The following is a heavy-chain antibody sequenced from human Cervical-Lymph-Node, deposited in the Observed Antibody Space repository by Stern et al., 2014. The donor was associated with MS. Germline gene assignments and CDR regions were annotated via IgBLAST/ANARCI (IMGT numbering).Heavy chain of an antibody. D-gene: IGHD1-1*01. V-gene: IGHV5-51*01. CDR1: GYTFTSHW. J-gene: IGHJ3*02. Sequence: EVQLVESGAEVKKPGESVKISCEGSGYTFTSHWIAWVRQVPGKGLEWMGIIYPGASDARDSPSFQGRVTIAADRSISTAYRQWRTLRASDTAMYYCARRGTTGTIDGFDIWGQGSMVTVSS. CDR3: ARRGTTGTIDGFDI. CDR2: IYPGASDA.